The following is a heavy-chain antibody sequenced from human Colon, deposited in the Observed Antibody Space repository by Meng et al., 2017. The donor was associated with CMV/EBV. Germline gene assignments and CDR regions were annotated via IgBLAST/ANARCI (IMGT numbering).Heavy chain of an antibody. V-gene: IGHV4-59*01. D-gene: IGHD2-2*01. CDR3: ARDYALRRFDY. J-gene: IGHJ4*02. CDR1: GGSLSSFY. CDR2: FYHSGII. Sequence: GSLRLSCTLSGGSLSSFYWSWIQQSPGTGLEWIGHFYHSGIINYNPSLKNRATISVDMARNQLSLKLTAVTAADTAVYYCARDYALRRFDYWGQGTLVTVSS.